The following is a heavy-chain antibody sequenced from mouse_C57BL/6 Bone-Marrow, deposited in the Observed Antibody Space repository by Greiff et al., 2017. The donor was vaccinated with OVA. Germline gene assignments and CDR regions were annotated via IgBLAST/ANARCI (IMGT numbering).Heavy chain of an antibody. J-gene: IGHJ2*01. D-gene: IGHD1-1*01. CDR3: ARRYYGTLFDY. Sequence: QVQLQQSGAELARPGASVKLSCKASGYTFTSYGISWVKQRTGQGLEWIGEIYPRSGNTYYNEKFKGKATLTADKSSSTAYMELRSLTSEDAAVYFCARRYYGTLFDYWGQGTTLTVSS. CDR2: IYPRSGNT. V-gene: IGHV1-81*01. CDR1: GYTFTSYG.